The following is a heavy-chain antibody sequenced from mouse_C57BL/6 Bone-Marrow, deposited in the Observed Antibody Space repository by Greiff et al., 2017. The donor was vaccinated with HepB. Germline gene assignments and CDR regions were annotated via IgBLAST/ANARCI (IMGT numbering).Heavy chain of an antibody. CDR2: ISDGGSYT. V-gene: IGHV5-4*01. CDR1: GFTFSSYA. CDR3: ARAFYSDYVWFAY. D-gene: IGHD2-5*01. Sequence: DVHLVESGGGLVKPGGSLKLSCAASGFTFSSYAMSWVRQTPEKRLEWVATISDGGSYTYYPDNVKGRFTISRDNAKNNLYLQMSHLKSEDTAMYYCARAFYSDYVWFAYWGQGTLVTVSA. J-gene: IGHJ3*01.